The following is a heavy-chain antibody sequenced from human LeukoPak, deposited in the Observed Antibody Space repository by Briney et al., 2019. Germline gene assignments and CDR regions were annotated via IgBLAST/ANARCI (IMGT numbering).Heavy chain of an antibody. Sequence: PSETLSLTCTVYGGSFNGWFWSWIRQPPGKGLEWIGEINHSGSTNYNPSLKSRVTISVDTSKRQFSLKLPSVTAADTAVYYCARAPPYTSGGALDIWGQGTVVTVSS. J-gene: IGHJ3*02. V-gene: IGHV4-34*01. CDR1: GGSFNGWF. CDR2: INHSGST. CDR3: ARAPPYTSGGALDI. D-gene: IGHD6-25*01.